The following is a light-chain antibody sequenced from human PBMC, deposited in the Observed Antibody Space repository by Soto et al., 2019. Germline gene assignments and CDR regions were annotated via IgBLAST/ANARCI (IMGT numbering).Light chain of an antibody. CDR3: QHYHSYSEA. Sequence: DLQMISSHSNMFGSVGNGDLVARRATQPISSWFAWYQQKPGKAPKLLIYKASTLKSGVPSRFSCSGSGTEFTLTISCLQPDDFATYNCQHYHSYSEAFGQGTKVDIK. V-gene: IGKV1-5*03. CDR1: QPISSW. J-gene: IGKJ1*01. CDR2: KAS.